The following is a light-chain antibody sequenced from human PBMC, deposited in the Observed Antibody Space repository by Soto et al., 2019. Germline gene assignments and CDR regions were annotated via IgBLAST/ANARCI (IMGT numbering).Light chain of an antibody. CDR2: QAS. Sequence: DIQMTQSPSTLSASVGDRVTITCRASQSINSCLAWYQQKPGKAPKLLIYQASTLESGVPSRFISSGSGTTFTTTTISRQPDDSASNYCYQYYSYSPYTFGQGTKLEIK. V-gene: IGKV1-5*03. J-gene: IGKJ2*01. CDR1: QSINSC. CDR3: YQYYSYSPYT.